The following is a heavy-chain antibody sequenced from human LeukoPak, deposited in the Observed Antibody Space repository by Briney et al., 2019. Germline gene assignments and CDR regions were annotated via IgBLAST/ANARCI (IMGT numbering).Heavy chain of an antibody. CDR1: GFTFSSYW. J-gene: IGHJ4*02. V-gene: IGHV3-74*01. CDR3: ARGGGRYYDSSGYSY. CDR2: INSDGSST. D-gene: IGHD3-22*01. Sequence: GGSLRLSCAAYGFTFSSYWMHWVRQAPGKGLVWVSRINSDGSSTNYADSVKGRFTISRDNAKNTLYLQMNSLRAEDTAVYYCARGGGRYYDSSGYSYWGQGSLVTVSS.